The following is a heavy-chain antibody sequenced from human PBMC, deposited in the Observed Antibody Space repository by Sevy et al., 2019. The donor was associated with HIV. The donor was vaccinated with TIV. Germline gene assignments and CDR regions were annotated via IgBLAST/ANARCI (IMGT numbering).Heavy chain of an antibody. CDR1: GFTFTNAW. D-gene: IGHD2-15*01. Sequence: GGSLRLSCAAFGFTFTNAWMSWVRQAPGKGLEWVDRIKSKTDGGTTDYAAPVKGRFTISRDDSKNTLYLHMNSLKTEDTAVYYCTLEGLYCSGGSCYSEGFDSWGQGTLVTVSS. J-gene: IGHJ4*02. CDR3: TLEGLYCSGGSCYSEGFDS. V-gene: IGHV3-15*01. CDR2: IKSKTDGGTT.